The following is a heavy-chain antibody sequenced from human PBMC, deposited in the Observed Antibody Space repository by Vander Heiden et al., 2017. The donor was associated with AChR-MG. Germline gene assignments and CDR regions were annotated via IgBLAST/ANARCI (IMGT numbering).Heavy chain of an antibody. V-gene: IGHV3-30*02. D-gene: IGHD1-26*01. CDR2: IRYDGSNK. J-gene: IGHJ4*02. Sequence: QVQLVESGGGVVQPGGSLRLSCAASGFNFSSYGMHWVRQAPGKGLEWVAFIRYDGSNKYYADSVKGRFTISRDNSKNTLYLQMNSLRAEDTAVYYCAKGEGFIVGATTVIGHFDYWGQGTLVTVSS. CDR1: GFNFSSYG. CDR3: AKGEGFIVGATTVIGHFDY.